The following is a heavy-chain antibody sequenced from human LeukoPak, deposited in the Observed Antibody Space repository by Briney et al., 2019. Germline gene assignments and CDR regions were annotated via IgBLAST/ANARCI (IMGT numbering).Heavy chain of an antibody. CDR1: GFTFSSYA. D-gene: IGHD2-2*01. CDR3: AIIVVVPAPEYMDV. V-gene: IGHV3-23*01. Sequence: GGSLRLSCAASGFTFSSYAMSWVRQASGKGLEWVSAISGSGGSTYYADSVKGRFTISRDNSKNTLYLQMNSLRAEDTAVYYCAIIVVVPAPEYMDVWGKGTTVTVSS. J-gene: IGHJ6*03. CDR2: ISGSGGST.